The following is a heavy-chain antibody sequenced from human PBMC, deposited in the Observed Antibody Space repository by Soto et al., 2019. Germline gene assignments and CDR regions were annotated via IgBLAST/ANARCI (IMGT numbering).Heavy chain of an antibody. D-gene: IGHD6-19*01. CDR3: ARAAIAVADYYFDY. CDR2: ILYDGSNK. J-gene: IGHJ4*02. Sequence: GGSLRLSCAASGFTFSSYCMHWVRQAPGKGLEWVAVILYDGSNKYYAASVKGRFSISRDNSKNTLYLQMNSLRAEDTAVYYCARAAIAVADYYFDYWGQGTLVTVSS. V-gene: IGHV3-33*01. CDR1: GFTFSSYC.